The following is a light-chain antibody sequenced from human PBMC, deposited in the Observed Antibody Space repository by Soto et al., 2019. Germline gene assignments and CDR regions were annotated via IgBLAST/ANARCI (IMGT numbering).Light chain of an antibody. CDR1: QRISSY. J-gene: IGKJ1*01. CDR2: AAS. V-gene: IGKV1-39*01. Sequence: DIQKTQSPSSLSASVADRVTITCPASQRISSYLNWYQQKPGKDPKLLIYAASSLQSGVPSRFSGSGSGTDFTLTISRLQPEDFATYYCQQSYRPPPRTFRQGTKVELK. CDR3: QQSYRPPPRT.